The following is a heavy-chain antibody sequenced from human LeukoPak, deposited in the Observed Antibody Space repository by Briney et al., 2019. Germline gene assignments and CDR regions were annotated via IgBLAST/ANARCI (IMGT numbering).Heavy chain of an antibody. D-gene: IGHD3-10*01. CDR2: ISASGVNT. CDR3: AKGLGIEWFGEFGYHYYYMDV. Sequence: GESLRLSCIGSGMNNYWMTWVRQAPGKGLEWVSAISASGVNTYYADSVKGRFTISRDNSKSTLSLQMNSLRAEDTAVYYCAKGLGIEWFGEFGYHYYYMDVWGKGTTVTVSS. V-gene: IGHV3-23*01. J-gene: IGHJ6*03. CDR1: GMNNYW.